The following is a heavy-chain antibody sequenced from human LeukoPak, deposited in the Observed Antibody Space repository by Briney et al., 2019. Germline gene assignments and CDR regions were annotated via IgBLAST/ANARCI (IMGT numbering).Heavy chain of an antibody. D-gene: IGHD2-15*01. CDR3: ASRYCSGGSCFSRDYYYYYMDV. J-gene: IGHJ6*03. Sequence: GASVKVSCKASGYTFTGYYMHWVRQAPGQGLEWMGRINPNSGGTNYAQKFQGRVTMTRDTSISTAYMELGSLRSEDTAVYYCASRYCSGGSCFSRDYYYYYMDVWGKGTTVTVSS. CDR2: INPNSGGT. CDR1: GYTFTGYY. V-gene: IGHV1-2*06.